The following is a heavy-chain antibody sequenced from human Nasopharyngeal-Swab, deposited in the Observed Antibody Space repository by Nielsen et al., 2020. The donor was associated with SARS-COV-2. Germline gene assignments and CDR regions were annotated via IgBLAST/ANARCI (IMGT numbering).Heavy chain of an antibody. Sequence: GGSLRLSCEASGLTFSDYYMSWIRQAPGKGLEWVSYISRSSSYTNYADSVKGRFTISRDNAKNSLYLQMNSLRADDTAVYYCARGSIRGIIISDFDYWGQGTLVTVSS. CDR2: ISRSSSYT. CDR1: GLTFSDYY. J-gene: IGHJ4*02. V-gene: IGHV3-11*05. CDR3: ARGSIRGIIISDFDY. D-gene: IGHD3-10*01.